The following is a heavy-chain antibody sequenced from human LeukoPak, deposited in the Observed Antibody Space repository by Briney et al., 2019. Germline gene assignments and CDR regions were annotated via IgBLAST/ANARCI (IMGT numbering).Heavy chain of an antibody. CDR2: ISGSGGST. CDR1: GFTFSGYA. Sequence: GGSLRLSCAASGFTFSGYAMSWVRQAPGKGLEWVSAISGSGGSTYYADSVKGRFTISRDNSKNTLYLQMNSLRAEDTAVYYCAREGLYCSGGSCYSVPNWFDPWGQGTLVTVSS. J-gene: IGHJ5*02. CDR3: AREGLYCSGGSCYSVPNWFDP. V-gene: IGHV3-23*01. D-gene: IGHD2-15*01.